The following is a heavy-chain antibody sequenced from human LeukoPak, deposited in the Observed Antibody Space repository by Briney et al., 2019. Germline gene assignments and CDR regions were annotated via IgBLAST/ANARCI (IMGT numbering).Heavy chain of an antibody. CDR2: TNPNSGGT. J-gene: IGHJ4*02. Sequence: GASVKVSCKASGYTFTGYYMHWVRQAPGQGLEWMGWTNPNSGGTDYAQKFQGRVTMTRDTSISTAYMELSRLRSDDTAVYYCARDPTMVRGTQDYWGQGTLVTVSS. V-gene: IGHV1-2*02. D-gene: IGHD3-10*01. CDR3: ARDPTMVRGTQDY. CDR1: GYTFTGYY.